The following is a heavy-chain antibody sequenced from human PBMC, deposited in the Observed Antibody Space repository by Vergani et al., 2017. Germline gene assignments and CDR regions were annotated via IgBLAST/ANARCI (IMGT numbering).Heavy chain of an antibody. CDR2: ISDNGGTT. Sequence: EVQLVESGGGLVKTGGSLRLSCAASGFTFRNYAMTWVRQAPGKGLEWVSIISDNGGTTYYADSVKDRFTISRDNSKDTLDLQMNSLRAEDTAVYYCAKDNVPGYYDSSGYCEYWGQGTLVTVSS. CDR3: AKDNVPGYYDSSGYCEY. J-gene: IGHJ4*02. D-gene: IGHD3-22*01. V-gene: IGHV3-23*04. CDR1: GFTFRNYA.